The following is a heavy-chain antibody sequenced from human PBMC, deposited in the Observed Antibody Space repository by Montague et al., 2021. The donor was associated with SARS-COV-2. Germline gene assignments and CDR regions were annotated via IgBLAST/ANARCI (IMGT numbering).Heavy chain of an antibody. CDR3: AKDGATVRGLINWYFDL. CDR1: GFTFSHYA. V-gene: IGHV3-23*03. Sequence: SLRLSCAASGFTFSHYAMNWVRQAPGKGLEWVSVIFGSGSSTYYXXSLRGRFTVSRDNSKNTLYLQMNNLRAEDTAVYYCAKDGATVRGLINWYFDLWGRGTLVTVSS. J-gene: IGHJ2*01. CDR2: IFGSGSST. D-gene: IGHD3-10*01.